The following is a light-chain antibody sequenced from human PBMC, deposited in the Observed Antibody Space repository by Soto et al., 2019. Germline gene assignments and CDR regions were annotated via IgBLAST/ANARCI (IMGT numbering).Light chain of an antibody. J-gene: IGLJ1*01. CDR1: SSNIGSRA. Sequence: SVLTQPPSASGTPGQRVTISCSGSSSNIGSRAVNWYQQLPGTAPKLLIYSNNQRPSGVPDRFSGSKSGTSASLAISGLQSDDEADYHCATWDDSVSGYVFGTGTKVTVL. CDR3: ATWDDSVSGYV. V-gene: IGLV1-44*01. CDR2: SNN.